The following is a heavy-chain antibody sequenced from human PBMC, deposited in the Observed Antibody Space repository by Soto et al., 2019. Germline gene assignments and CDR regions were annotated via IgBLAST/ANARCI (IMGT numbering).Heavy chain of an antibody. Sequence: SVKVSCKASGGTFSSYAISWVRQAPGQGLEWMGGIIPIFGTANYAQKFQGRVTITADKSTSTAYMEMSSLRSEDTAVYYCARVSSFAVDTAMGPFDYWGQGTLVTVSS. CDR3: ARVSSFAVDTAMGPFDY. J-gene: IGHJ4*02. D-gene: IGHD5-18*01. CDR2: IIPIFGTA. CDR1: GGTFSSYA. V-gene: IGHV1-69*06.